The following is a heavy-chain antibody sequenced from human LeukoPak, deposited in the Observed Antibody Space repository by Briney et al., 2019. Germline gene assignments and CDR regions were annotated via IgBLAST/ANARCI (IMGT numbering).Heavy chain of an antibody. CDR1: GCTINNYF. D-gene: IGHD3-10*01. CDR3: ARDNYGGVIKFDP. CDR2: ISYSGST. V-gene: IGHV4-59*01. J-gene: IGHJ5*02. Sequence: SETLSLTCAVSGCTINNYFLSWIRQPPGKGLEWIGYISYSGSTNYNPSLKSRVTISVDTSKNQFSLQLISVTTADTAVDYCARDNYGGVIKFDPWGQGALVTVSS.